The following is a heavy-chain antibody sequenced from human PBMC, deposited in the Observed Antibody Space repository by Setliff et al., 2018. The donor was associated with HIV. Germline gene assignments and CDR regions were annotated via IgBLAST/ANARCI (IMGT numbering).Heavy chain of an antibody. CDR2: IIPILSMT. J-gene: IGHJ6*03. CDR3: ARTLYYDSSGYMGEGYYFYNYMDV. Sequence: SVKVSCKASGGTFSSSAFSWVRQAPGQGVEWMGGIIPILSMTSYAQKFQGRGTITADKSTSTVYMELNSLRSDDTAVYYCARTLYYDSSGYMGEGYYFYNYMDVWGKGTTVTVSS. V-gene: IGHV1-69*10. D-gene: IGHD3-22*01. CDR1: GGTFSSSA.